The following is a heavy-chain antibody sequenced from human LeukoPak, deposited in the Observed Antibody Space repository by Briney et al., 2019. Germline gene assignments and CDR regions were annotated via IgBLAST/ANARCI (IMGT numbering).Heavy chain of an antibody. CDR2: IKSKTDGGTT. CDR1: GFTFSNAW. D-gene: IGHD2-2*02. J-gene: IGHJ4*02. Sequence: GGSLRLSCAASGFTFSNAWMNWVRQAPWKGLEWVGRIKSKTDGGTTDYAAPVKGRFTISRDDSKNTLYLQMNSLKTEDTAVYYCTTAESYCSSTSCYNLRGDFDYWGQGTLVTVSS. CDR3: TTAESYCSSTSCYNLRGDFDY. V-gene: IGHV3-15*01.